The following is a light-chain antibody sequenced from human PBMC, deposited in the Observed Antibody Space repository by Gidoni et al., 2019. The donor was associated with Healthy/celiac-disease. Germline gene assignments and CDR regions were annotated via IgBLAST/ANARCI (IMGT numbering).Light chain of an antibody. CDR3: QQYYSTPYT. Sequence: DIVMTQSPDSLAVSLGERATINCKSSPSVLYSSSSKNHLAWYQQKPGQPPKLLIYWASTRQSGVPDRFSGSGSGTDFTLTINSLQAEDVAVYYCQQYYSTPYTFGQGTKLEIK. V-gene: IGKV4-1*01. CDR1: PSVLYSSSSKNH. CDR2: WAS. J-gene: IGKJ2*01.